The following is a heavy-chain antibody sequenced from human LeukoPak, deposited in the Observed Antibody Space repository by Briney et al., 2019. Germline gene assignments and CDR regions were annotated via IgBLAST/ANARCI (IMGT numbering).Heavy chain of an antibody. CDR2: ISYSGST. CDR1: GGSISGYY. Sequence: PSETLSLTCTVSGGSISGYYWSWIRQPPGKGLEWIAYISYSGSTNYNPSLKSRVTISVDTSKNQFSLKLSSVTAADTAVYYCGRHQSHSSGWYIDYWGQGTLVTVSS. D-gene: IGHD6-19*01. J-gene: IGHJ4*02. CDR3: GRHQSHSSGWYIDY. V-gene: IGHV4-59*08.